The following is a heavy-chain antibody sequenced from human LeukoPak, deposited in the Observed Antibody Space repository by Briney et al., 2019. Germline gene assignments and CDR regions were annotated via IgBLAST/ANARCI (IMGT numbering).Heavy chain of an antibody. V-gene: IGHV4-39*07. Sequence: SETLSLTCTVSGGSISSGDYYWSWIRQPPGKGLEWIGDINHSGSTNYNPSLKSRVTISVDTSKNQFSLKLSSVTAADTAVYYCARLGSTSSNHFFLDYWGQGTLVTVSS. CDR1: GGSISSGDYY. J-gene: IGHJ4*02. CDR3: ARLGSTSSNHFFLDY. CDR2: INHSGST. D-gene: IGHD2-2*01.